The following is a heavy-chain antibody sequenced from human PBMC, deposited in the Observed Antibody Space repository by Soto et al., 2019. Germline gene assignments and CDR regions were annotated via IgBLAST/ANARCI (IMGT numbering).Heavy chain of an antibody. D-gene: IGHD1-26*01. CDR2: SSGSGGRT. J-gene: IGHJ6*02. CDR3: AKASGYSGSSLGYYYYGMDV. CDR1: GFTFSSYA. V-gene: IGHV3-23*01. Sequence: PGGSLRLSCAGSGFTFSSYAMIWVRQPPGKGLEWVSASSGSGGRTYYADSVKGRFTISRDTSKNTLYLQMNSLRAEDTAVYYCAKASGYSGSSLGYYYYGMDVWGQGTTVTVSS.